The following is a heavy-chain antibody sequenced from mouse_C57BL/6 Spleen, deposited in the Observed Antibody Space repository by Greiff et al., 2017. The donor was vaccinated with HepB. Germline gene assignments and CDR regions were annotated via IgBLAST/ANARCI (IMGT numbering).Heavy chain of an antibody. J-gene: IGHJ3*01. V-gene: IGHV1-55*01. CDR2: IYPGSGST. D-gene: IGHD1-1*01. CDR3: ARSGYYGTSFAY. CDR1: GYTFTSYW. Sequence: VQLQQPGAELVKPGASVKMSCKASGYTFTSYWITWVKQRPGQGLEWIGDIYPGSGSTNYNEKFKSKATLTVDTSSSPAYMQLSSLTSEDSAVYYCARSGYYGTSFAYWGQGTLVTVSA.